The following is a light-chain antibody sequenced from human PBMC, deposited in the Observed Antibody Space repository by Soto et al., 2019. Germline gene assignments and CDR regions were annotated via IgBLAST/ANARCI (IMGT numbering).Light chain of an antibody. CDR2: ANS. Sequence: QSVLTQPPSVSGAPGQRVTISCTGSSCNIGAGYDVHWYQQLPGTAPKLLIYANSNRPSGVPDRFSGSKSDTSASLAITGLQAEDEADYYCQSYDISLSAVVFGGGTKLTVL. CDR1: SCNIGAGYD. J-gene: IGLJ3*02. V-gene: IGLV1-40*01. CDR3: QSYDISLSAVV.